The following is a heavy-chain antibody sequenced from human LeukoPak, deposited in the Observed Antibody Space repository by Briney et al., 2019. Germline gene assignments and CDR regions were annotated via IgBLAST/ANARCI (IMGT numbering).Heavy chain of an antibody. CDR2: ISNSGNTK. V-gene: IGHV3-48*03. J-gene: IGHJ4*02. CDR1: GFTFSNYE. CDR3: AAVIDY. Sequence: PGGSLRLSCAASGFTFSNYEMNWIRQAPGKGLEWISYISNSGNTKYYADSVKGRFSISRDNANNSVYLQMNNLRAEDTAVYYCAAVIDYWGQGTLVTVYS.